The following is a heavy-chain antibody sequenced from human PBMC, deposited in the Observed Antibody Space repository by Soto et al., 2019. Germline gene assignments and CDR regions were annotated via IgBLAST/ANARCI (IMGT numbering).Heavy chain of an antibody. CDR3: AHRILRTVFGLVTTTAIYFDF. Sequence: QITLNESGPTVVKPAETLTLTCTFSGFSLTTSGVGVGWIRQSPGKAPEWLALIYWDDDKRYSASLKSRLTINKATSKNQVVLTMASLDPAYTASYYCAHRILRTVFGLVTTTAIYFDFWGQGTPVVVSS. D-gene: IGHD3-3*01. CDR2: IYWDDDK. J-gene: IGHJ4*02. CDR1: GFSLTTSGVG. V-gene: IGHV2-5*02.